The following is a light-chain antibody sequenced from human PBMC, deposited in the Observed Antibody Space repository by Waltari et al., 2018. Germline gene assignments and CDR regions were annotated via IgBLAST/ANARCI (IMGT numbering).Light chain of an antibody. CDR2: GKN. CDR3: HSRDSSGDVL. J-gene: IGLJ2*01. Sequence: SSELTQHPAVSVALGQTVRITCQGDSLRPYYVSWFHQKPGQAPALVIYGKNNRPSGIPDRFSASSSGSTASLTIIGAQAEDEADYYCHSRDSSGDVLIGGGTKLTVV. V-gene: IGLV3-19*01. CDR1: SLRPYY.